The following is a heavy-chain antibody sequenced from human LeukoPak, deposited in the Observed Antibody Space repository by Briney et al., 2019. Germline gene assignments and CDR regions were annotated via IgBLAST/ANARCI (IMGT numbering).Heavy chain of an antibody. J-gene: IGHJ3*02. CDR3: ARHPPRGLAKDVFDI. Sequence: GESLKISCSGSGYSFISYWIGWVRQMPGKGLEWMGIIYPDDSDTRYSPSFQGQVTISADKSINTACLQWSNLKASDTAMYYCARHPPRGLAKDVFDIWGQGTMVTVSS. D-gene: IGHD3/OR15-3a*01. CDR2: IYPDDSDT. CDR1: GYSFISYW. V-gene: IGHV5-51*01.